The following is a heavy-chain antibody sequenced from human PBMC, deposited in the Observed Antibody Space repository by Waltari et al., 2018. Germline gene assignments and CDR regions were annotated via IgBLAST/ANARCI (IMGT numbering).Heavy chain of an antibody. Sequence: DVQLAQSGAEVKKAGESLKISCKGSGYSFTTYWIGWVRQMPGKGLEWMGIIFPGYFDTQYRPSFQGQVPHSVHKSIPPGYLPWSRLKASDPAIYFCARRDRGGSVSNYFDYWGQGTLVTVSS. CDR2: IFPGYFDT. CDR3: ARRDRGGSVSNYFDY. J-gene: IGHJ4*02. V-gene: IGHV5-51*03. CDR1: GYSFTTYW. D-gene: IGHD3-10*01.